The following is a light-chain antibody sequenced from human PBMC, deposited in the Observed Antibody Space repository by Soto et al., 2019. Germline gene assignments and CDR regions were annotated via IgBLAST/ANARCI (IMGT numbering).Light chain of an antibody. CDR2: AAS. Sequence: DIPMTQSPSSLSASVGDRVTITCRASQSISSYLNWYQQKPGKAPKLLIYAASSLQSGVPSRFGGSGSGTDFTLTSSSLQPEDFATYYCQQSYSTPSFGPGTKLDI. CDR1: QSISSY. V-gene: IGKV1-39*01. J-gene: IGKJ3*01. CDR3: QQSYSTPS.